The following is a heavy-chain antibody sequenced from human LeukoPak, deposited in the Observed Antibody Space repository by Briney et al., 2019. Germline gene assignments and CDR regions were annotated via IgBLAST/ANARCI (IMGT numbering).Heavy chain of an antibody. Sequence: PGRSLRLSCAASGFTFSSYGMHWVRQAPGKGLEWVAVISYDGSNKYYADSVKGRFTISRDNSKNTLYLQMNSLRAEDTAVYYCAKDGVAPGSSGDFFDCWGQGSLVTVSS. CDR3: AKDGVAPGSSGDFFDC. CDR1: GFTFSSYG. CDR2: ISYDGSNK. J-gene: IGHJ4*02. D-gene: IGHD3-10*01. V-gene: IGHV3-30*18.